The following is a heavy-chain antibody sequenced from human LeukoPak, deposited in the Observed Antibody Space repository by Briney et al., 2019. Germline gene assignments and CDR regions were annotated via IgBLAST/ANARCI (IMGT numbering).Heavy chain of an antibody. D-gene: IGHD6-19*01. CDR3: AKTAVAGVYYFDY. CDR1: CGSISSSNW. J-gene: IGHJ4*02. CDR2: IYHSGST. Sequence: PSGTLSLTCAVSCGSISSSNWWSWVRQPPGKGLEWIGEIYHSGSTNYNPSLKSRVTISVDKSKNQFSLKLSSVTAADTAVYYCAKTAVAGVYYFDYWGQGTLVTVSS. V-gene: IGHV4-4*02.